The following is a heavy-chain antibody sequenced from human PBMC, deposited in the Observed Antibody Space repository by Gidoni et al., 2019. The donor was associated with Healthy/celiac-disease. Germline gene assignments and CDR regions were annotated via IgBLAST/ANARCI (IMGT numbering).Heavy chain of an antibody. CDR1: GGSFSGYY. J-gene: IGHJ4*02. CDR2: INHSGST. Sequence: QVQLQQWGAGLLKPSETLSLTCAVYGGSFSGYYWSWIRQPPGKGLEWIGEINHSGSTNYNPSLKSRVTISVDTSKNQFSLKLSSVTAADTAVYYCARRRYSSGWYGWGQGTLVTVSS. CDR3: ARRRYSSGWYG. V-gene: IGHV4-34*01. D-gene: IGHD6-19*01.